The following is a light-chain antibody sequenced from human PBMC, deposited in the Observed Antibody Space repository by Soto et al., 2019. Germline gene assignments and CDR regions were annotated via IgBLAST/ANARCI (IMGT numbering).Light chain of an antibody. J-gene: IGLJ1*01. Sequence: QSALTQPPSVSGSPGQSVTISCTGTSSDVGTYNRVSWYQQPPGTAPKLMIYEVSNRPSRVPDRFSGSKSGNTASLTISGLQAEDEADYYCSSYTSSNTFVFGTGTKVTVL. CDR1: SSDVGTYNR. CDR3: SSYTSSNTFV. CDR2: EVS. V-gene: IGLV2-18*02.